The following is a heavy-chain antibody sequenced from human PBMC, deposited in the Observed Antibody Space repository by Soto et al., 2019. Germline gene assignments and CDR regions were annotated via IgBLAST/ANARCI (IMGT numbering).Heavy chain of an antibody. J-gene: IGHJ4*02. CDR3: AREGDIVVVPAAAYFDY. V-gene: IGHV4-4*02. CDR1: GGSISSSNW. Sequence: SETLSLTCAVSGGSISSSNWWSWVRLPPGKGLEWIGEIYHSGSTNYNPSLKSRVTISVDKSRNQFSLKLSSVTAADTAVYYCAREGDIVVVPAAAYFDYWGQGTLVTVSS. CDR2: IYHSGST. D-gene: IGHD2-2*01.